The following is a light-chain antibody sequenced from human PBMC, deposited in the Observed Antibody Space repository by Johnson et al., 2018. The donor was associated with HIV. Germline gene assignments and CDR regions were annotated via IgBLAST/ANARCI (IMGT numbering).Light chain of an antibody. CDR2: ENY. J-gene: IGLJ1*01. CDR3: GTWDNSLSAGV. CDR1: SSNIGDNF. Sequence: QSILTQPPSVSAAPGQRVTISCSGSSSNIGDNFVSWYQQFPGAAPKLLIFENYKRPSGIPDRFSGSKSGTSATLGITGLQTGDEADYYCGTWDNSLSAGVFGTGTKVTVL. V-gene: IGLV1-51*02.